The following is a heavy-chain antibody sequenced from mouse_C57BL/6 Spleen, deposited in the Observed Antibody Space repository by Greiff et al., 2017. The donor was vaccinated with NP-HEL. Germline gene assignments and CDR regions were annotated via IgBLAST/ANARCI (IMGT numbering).Heavy chain of an antibody. J-gene: IGHJ4*01. CDR3: ALTVVATRDMDY. D-gene: IGHD1-1*01. CDR1: GYNFPSYW. Sequence: QVQLQQPGAELVMPGASVKLSCKASGYNFPSYWMHWVQQSPGQGLEWIGEIDPSDSYTNYKQKFKGKSTLTVDKSSSTAYMQLSSLTSEDSAVYYCALTVVATRDMDYWGQGTSVTVAS. V-gene: IGHV1-69*01. CDR2: IDPSDSYT.